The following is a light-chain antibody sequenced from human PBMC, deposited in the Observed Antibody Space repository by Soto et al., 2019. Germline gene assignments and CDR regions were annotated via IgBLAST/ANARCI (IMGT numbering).Light chain of an antibody. Sequence: DIQLTQSPSFLSASVGDRVTITCRASQGINIFLAWFQQKPGKAPNLLISAASTLESGVPSRFSGSGSGPEFTLTISSLQPDDFGTYYCQQYNSFAWTFGQGTKVDI. CDR1: QGINIF. J-gene: IGKJ1*01. CDR3: QQYNSFAWT. V-gene: IGKV1-9*01. CDR2: AAS.